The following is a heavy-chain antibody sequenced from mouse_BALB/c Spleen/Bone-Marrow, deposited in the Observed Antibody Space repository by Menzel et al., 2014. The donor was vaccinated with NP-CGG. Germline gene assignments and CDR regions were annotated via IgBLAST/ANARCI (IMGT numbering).Heavy chain of an antibody. CDR1: GFTFSSYA. CDR2: ISSGGSYP. Sequence: EVKLVESGGGLVKPGGSLKLSCAASGFTFSSYAMSWVRQTPEKRLEWVATISSGGSYPYYPDSVKGRFTISRDNAKNTLYLQMSSLRSEDTAMYYCARHGITRLLDYWGQGTTLTVSS. J-gene: IGHJ2*01. CDR3: ARHGITRLLDY. V-gene: IGHV5-9-3*01. D-gene: IGHD2-4*01.